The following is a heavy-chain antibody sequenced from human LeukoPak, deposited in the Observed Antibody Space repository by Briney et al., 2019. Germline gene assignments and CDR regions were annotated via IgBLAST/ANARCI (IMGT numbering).Heavy chain of an antibody. V-gene: IGHV3-21*01. CDR1: GFTFSSYS. D-gene: IGHD4-17*01. J-gene: IGHJ4*02. CDR2: ISSSSSYI. CDR3: ARDRYGDYKNFDY. Sequence: KAGGPLRLSCAASGFTFSSYSMNWVRQAPGKGLEWVSSISSSSSYIYYADSVKGRFTISRDNAKNSLYLQMNSLRAEDTAVYYCARDRYGDYKNFDYWGQGTLVTVSS.